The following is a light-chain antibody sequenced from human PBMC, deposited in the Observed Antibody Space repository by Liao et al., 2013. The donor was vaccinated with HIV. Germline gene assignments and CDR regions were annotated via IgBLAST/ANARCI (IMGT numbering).Light chain of an antibody. V-gene: IGLV3-1*01. Sequence: SYELTQPPSVSVSPGQTASITCSGDKLGDKYASWYQQKPGQSPVLVIYQDSKRPSGIPERFSGSNSGNTATLTISRVEAGDEADYYCQAWDSSTASYVFGTGTKVTVL. CDR3: QAWDSSTASYV. CDR2: QDS. CDR1: KLGDKY. J-gene: IGLJ1*01.